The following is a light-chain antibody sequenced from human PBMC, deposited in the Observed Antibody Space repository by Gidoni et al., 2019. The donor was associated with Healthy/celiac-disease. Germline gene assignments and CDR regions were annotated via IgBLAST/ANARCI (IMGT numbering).Light chain of an antibody. Sequence: AIRMTQSPSSLSASTGDRVTITCRASQGISSYLAWYQQKPGKAPKLLIYSASTLQSGVPSRFSGSGSGTDFTLTISCLQSEDFATYYCQQYYSPPQTFGQGTKVELK. CDR3: QQYYSPPQT. CDR1: QGISSY. V-gene: IGKV1-8*01. J-gene: IGKJ1*01. CDR2: SAS.